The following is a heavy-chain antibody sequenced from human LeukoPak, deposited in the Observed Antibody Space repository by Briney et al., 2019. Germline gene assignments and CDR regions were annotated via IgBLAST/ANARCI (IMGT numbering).Heavy chain of an antibody. D-gene: IGHD6-6*01. J-gene: IGHJ6*02. CDR1: GFTFDDYA. V-gene: IGHV3-9*01. CDR3: AKDIQSIRYYGMDV. Sequence: TGGSLRLSCAASGFTFDDYAMHWVRQAPGKGLEWVSGISWNSGSIGYADSVKGRFTISRDNAKNSLYLQMNSLRAEDTALYYCAKDIQSIRYYGMDVWGQGTTVTVSS. CDR2: ISWNSGSI.